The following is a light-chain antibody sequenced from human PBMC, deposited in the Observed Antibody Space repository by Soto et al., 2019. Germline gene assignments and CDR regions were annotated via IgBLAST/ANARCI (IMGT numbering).Light chain of an antibody. CDR3: QQYNSYSAT. V-gene: IGKV1-5*01. CDR2: DAS. J-gene: IGKJ1*01. Sequence: DIQMTQSPPTLSASVGDRVTITCRASQSISSWLAWFQQKPGKAPKLLIYDASNLQSGVPSRFSGSGSGTEFTLTISSLQPDDFATYYCQQYNSYSATFGQGTKVDIK. CDR1: QSISSW.